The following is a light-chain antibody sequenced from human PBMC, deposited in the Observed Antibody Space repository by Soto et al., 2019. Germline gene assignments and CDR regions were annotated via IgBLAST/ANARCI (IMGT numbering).Light chain of an antibody. CDR1: QDIRKY. CDR3: QQYDSVSPFT. CDR2: GAS. V-gene: IGKV1-33*01. Sequence: DIQMTQSPSSLSASVGDRVTITCQASQDIRKYLSWYQQKPGKAPKLLIYGASYLETGVPSRFSGSGYGTDFTFTISSLQPEDIATHYCQQYDSVSPFTFGPGTKVTIK. J-gene: IGKJ3*01.